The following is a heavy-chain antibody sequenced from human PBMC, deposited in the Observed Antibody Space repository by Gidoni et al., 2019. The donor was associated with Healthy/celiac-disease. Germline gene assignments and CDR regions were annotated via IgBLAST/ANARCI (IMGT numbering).Heavy chain of an antibody. V-gene: IGHV4-39*01. Sequence: QLQLQESGPGLVKPSETLSLTCPVSGGSISSSSYYWGWIRPPPRKGLEWIGSIYYSGSTYYNPSLKSRVTISVDTSKNQFSLKLSSVTAADTAVYYCATRVDTAMVPDYWGQGTLVTVSS. CDR1: GGSISSSSYY. J-gene: IGHJ4*02. CDR3: ATRVDTAMVPDY. D-gene: IGHD5-18*01. CDR2: IYYSGST.